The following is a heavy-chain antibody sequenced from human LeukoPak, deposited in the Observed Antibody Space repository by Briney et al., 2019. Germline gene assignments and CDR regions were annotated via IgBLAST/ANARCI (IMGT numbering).Heavy chain of an antibody. CDR1: GFTFSSYA. Sequence: PGGSLRLSCAASGFTFSSYAMSWVRQAPGKGLEWVSAISGSGGSTYYADSVKGRFTISRDNSKNTLYLQMNSLRAEDTAVYYCAKDKRTDVRGVITYFDYWGQGTLVTVSS. V-gene: IGHV3-23*01. CDR3: AKDKRTDVRGVITYFDY. D-gene: IGHD3-10*01. J-gene: IGHJ4*02. CDR2: ISGSGGST.